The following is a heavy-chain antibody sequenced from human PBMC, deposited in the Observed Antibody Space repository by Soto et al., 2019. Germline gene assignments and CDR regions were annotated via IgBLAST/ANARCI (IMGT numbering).Heavy chain of an antibody. D-gene: IGHD3-22*01. CDR3: ARVGVDYYDSSGYYGWFDP. J-gene: IGHJ5*02. V-gene: IGHV4-31*03. CDR2: IYYSGST. CDR1: GGSISSGGYY. Sequence: PSETLSLTCTVSGGSISSGGYYWSWIRQHPGKGLEWIGYIYYSGSTYYNPSLKSRVTISVDTSKNQFSLKLSSVTAADTAVYYCARVGVDYYDSSGYYGWFDPWGQGTLVTVSS.